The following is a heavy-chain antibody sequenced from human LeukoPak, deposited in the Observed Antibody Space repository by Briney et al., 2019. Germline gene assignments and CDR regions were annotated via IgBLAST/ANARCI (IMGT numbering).Heavy chain of an antibody. CDR2: ISGDGGST. CDR1: GFTFDDHA. CDR3: AKDIPPANSYGHGPLYYYYYGMDV. Sequence: GGSLRLSCAASGFTFDDHAMHWVRQAPGKGLEWVSLISGDGGSTYYADSVKGRFTISRDNSKNSLYLQMNSLRTEDTALYYCAKDIPPANSYGHGPLYYYYYGMDVRGQGTTVTVSS. J-gene: IGHJ6*02. D-gene: IGHD5-18*01. V-gene: IGHV3-43*02.